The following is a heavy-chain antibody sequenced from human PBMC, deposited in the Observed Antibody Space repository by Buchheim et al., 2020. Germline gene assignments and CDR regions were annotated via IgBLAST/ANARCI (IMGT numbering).Heavy chain of an antibody. V-gene: IGHV4-4*02. CDR3: ARVEWRVKRGYSYGLGYFDY. Sequence: QVQLQESGPGLVKPSGTLSLTCAVSGGSISSSNWWSWVRQPPGKGLEWIGEIYHSGSTNYNPSLKSRVTISVDTSKNPFSLKLSSVTAADTAVYYCARVEWRVKRGYSYGLGYFDYWGQGTL. J-gene: IGHJ4*02. CDR1: GGSISSSNW. D-gene: IGHD5-18*01. CDR2: IYHSGST.